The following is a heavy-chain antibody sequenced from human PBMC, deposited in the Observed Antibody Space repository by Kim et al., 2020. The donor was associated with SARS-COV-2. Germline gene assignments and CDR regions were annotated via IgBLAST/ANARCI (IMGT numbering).Heavy chain of an antibody. D-gene: IGHD3-3*01. V-gene: IGHV4-31*02. CDR3: ARVITIFGVVIGIDY. Sequence: NPPLKRRVTISVDTSKNQFSLKLSSGTAADTAVYYCARVITIFGVVIGIDYWGQGTLVTVSS. J-gene: IGHJ4*02.